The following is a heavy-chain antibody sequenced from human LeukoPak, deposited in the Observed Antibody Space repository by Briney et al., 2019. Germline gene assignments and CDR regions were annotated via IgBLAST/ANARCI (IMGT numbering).Heavy chain of an antibody. CDR3: ARGGKYYYDSSGSFYYYYMDV. D-gene: IGHD3-22*01. Sequence: ASVKVSCKASGYTFTGYYIHWVRQAPGQGLEWMGWISPKSGGTNYAQKFQGRVTMTRDTSISTAYMELTRLRSDDTAVYYCARGGKYYYDSSGSFYYYYMDVWGKGTTVTISS. CDR2: ISPKSGGT. CDR1: GYTFTGYY. J-gene: IGHJ6*03. V-gene: IGHV1-2*02.